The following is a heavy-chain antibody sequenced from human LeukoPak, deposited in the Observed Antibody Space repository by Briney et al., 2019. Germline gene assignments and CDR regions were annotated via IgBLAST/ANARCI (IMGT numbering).Heavy chain of an antibody. CDR1: GFAFSSYW. CDR3: ARELRTFDS. D-gene: IGHD3-16*01. V-gene: IGHV3-7*01. J-gene: IGHJ4*02. Sequence: LTGGSLRLSCAASGFAFSSYWMTWVRQAPGKGLEWVANIKHNGDELNYVDSVEDRFTISRDNAKNSLYLHMTSLRAEDTAAYYCARELRTFDSWGQGTLVTVSS. CDR2: IKHNGDEL.